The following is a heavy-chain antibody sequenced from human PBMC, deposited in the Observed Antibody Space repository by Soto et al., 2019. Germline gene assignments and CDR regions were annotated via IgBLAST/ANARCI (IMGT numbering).Heavy chain of an antibody. V-gene: IGHV3-30-3*01. Sequence: QVQLVESGGGVVQPGRSLRLSCAASGFTFSSYAMHWVRQAPGKGLEWVAVISYDGSNKYYADSVKGRFTISRDNSKNTLYLQMNSLRAEDTAVYYCASATRLDSSGYYSDYWGQGTLVTVSS. CDR2: ISYDGSNK. D-gene: IGHD3-22*01. CDR3: ASATRLDSSGYYSDY. CDR1: GFTFSSYA. J-gene: IGHJ4*02.